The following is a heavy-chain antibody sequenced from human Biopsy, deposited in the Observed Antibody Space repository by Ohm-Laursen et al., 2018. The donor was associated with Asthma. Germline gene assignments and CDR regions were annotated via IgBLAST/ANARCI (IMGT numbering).Heavy chain of an antibody. CDR2: ISGSGGST. CDR3: AKRGSYFDY. Sequence: SLRLSCAASGFTFSKNGMHWVRQAPGKGLEWVSAISGSGGSTYYADSVKGRFTISRDKSKNTLYMQMNSLRAEDTAVYYCAKRGSYFDYWGQGTLVTVSS. V-gene: IGHV3-23*01. J-gene: IGHJ4*02. D-gene: IGHD1-26*01. CDR1: GFTFSKNG.